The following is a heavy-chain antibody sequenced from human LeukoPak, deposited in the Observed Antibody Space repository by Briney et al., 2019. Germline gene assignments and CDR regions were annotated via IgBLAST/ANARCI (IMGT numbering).Heavy chain of an antibody. Sequence: PGGSLRLSCAASGFTFSSYWMSWVRQAPGKGLEWVANIKQDGSEEYYVDSVKGRFTISRDNAKNSLYLQMNSLRAEDTAVYYCARAWGVPWDYFDYWGQGTLVTVSS. D-gene: IGHD3-10*01. J-gene: IGHJ4*02. CDR1: GFTFSSYW. V-gene: IGHV3-7*01. CDR2: IKQDGSEE. CDR3: ARAWGVPWDYFDY.